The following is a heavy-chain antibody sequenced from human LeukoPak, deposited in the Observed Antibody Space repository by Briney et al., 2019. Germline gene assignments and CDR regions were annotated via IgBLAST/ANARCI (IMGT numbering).Heavy chain of an antibody. Sequence: SETLSLTCGVSGGSIRSTNWWSWVRQPPGKGLEWIGEIYHTGSTNYNPSLKSRVTISVDKSKNQFSLKLNSVTAADTAVYFCRHDHGGNSYGFDIWGQGTMVTVSS. CDR2: IYHTGST. V-gene: IGHV4-4*02. CDR3: RHDHGGNSYGFDI. CDR1: GGSIRSTNW. D-gene: IGHD4-23*01. J-gene: IGHJ3*02.